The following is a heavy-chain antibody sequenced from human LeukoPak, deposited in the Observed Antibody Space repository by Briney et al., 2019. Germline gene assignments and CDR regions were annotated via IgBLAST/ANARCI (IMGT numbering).Heavy chain of an antibody. CDR2: ISWNSGSI. CDR3: AKDLAYSSSWYVGYFDY. J-gene: IGHJ4*02. CDR1: GFTFDDYA. V-gene: IGHV3-9*01. Sequence: PGGSLRLSCAASGFTFDDYAMHWVRQAPGKGLEWVPGISWNSGSIGYADSVKGRFTISRDNAKNSLYLQMNSLRAEDTALYYCAKDLAYSSSWYVGYFDYWGQGTLVTVSS. D-gene: IGHD6-13*01.